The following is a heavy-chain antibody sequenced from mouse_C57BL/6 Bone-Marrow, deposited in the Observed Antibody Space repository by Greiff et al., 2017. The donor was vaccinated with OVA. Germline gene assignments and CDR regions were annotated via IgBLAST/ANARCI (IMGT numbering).Heavy chain of an antibody. CDR1: GFTFSDYY. J-gene: IGHJ4*01. CDR2: INYDGSST. V-gene: IGHV5-16*01. D-gene: IGHD1-1*01. Sequence: EVQVVESEGGLVQPGSSMKLSCTASGFTFSDYYMAWVRQVPEKGLEWVANINYDGSSTYYLDSLKSRFIISRDNAKNILYLQMSSLKSEDTATYYCARGASTTVVANYAMDYWGQGTSVTVSS. CDR3: ARGASTTVVANYAMDY.